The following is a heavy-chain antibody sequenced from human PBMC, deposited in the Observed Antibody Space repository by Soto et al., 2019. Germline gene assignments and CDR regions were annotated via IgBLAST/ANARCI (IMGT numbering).Heavy chain of an antibody. Sequence: PSETLSLTCTASGGSISNGGYYWTWVRQHQGKGLEWIGYIHYSGSTWYNPSLESRVTISVDTSKDQFSLKLRSVTAADTAVYYCARVRGSGSYAAYYFDSWGQGALVTVSS. J-gene: IGHJ4*01. CDR1: GGSISNGGYY. CDR3: ARVRGSGSYAAYYFDS. CDR2: IHYSGST. D-gene: IGHD3-10*01. V-gene: IGHV4-31*03.